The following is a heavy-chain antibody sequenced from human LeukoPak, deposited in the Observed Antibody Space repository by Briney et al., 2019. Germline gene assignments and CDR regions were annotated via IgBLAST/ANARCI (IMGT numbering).Heavy chain of an antibody. CDR2: IYHSGST. CDR1: GYSISSGYY. D-gene: IGHD1-26*01. Sequence: SETLSLTCTVSGYSISSGYYWGWIRQPPGKGLEWIGSIYHSGSTYYNPSLKSRVTISVDTSKNQFSLKLSSVTAADTAVYYCARGGVQWELLRRFWDAFDYWGQGTLVTVSS. CDR3: ARGGVQWELLRRFWDAFDY. J-gene: IGHJ4*02. V-gene: IGHV4-38-2*02.